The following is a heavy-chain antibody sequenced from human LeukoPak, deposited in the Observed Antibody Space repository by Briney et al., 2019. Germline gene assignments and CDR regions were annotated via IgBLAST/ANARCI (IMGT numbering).Heavy chain of an antibody. J-gene: IGHJ4*02. V-gene: IGHV3-7*01. Sequence: PGGSPRLSCAASGFTFSSYWMSWVRQAPGKGLEWVANIKQDGSEKYYVDSVKGRFTISRDNAKNSLYLQMNSLRAEDTAVYYCARVGGFDCSSTSCYAVDYWGQGTLVTVSS. D-gene: IGHD2-2*01. CDR2: IKQDGSEK. CDR1: GFTFSSYW. CDR3: ARVGGFDCSSTSCYAVDY.